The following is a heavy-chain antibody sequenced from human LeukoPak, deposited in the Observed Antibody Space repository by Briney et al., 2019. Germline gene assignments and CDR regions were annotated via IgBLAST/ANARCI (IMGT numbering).Heavy chain of an antibody. D-gene: IGHD6-19*01. V-gene: IGHV3-23*01. CDR3: ARDGDSSGWYGAFDI. J-gene: IGHJ3*02. Sequence: PGGSLRLSCAASGFTVSSNYMSWVRQAPGKGLEWVSTISGGGGSTYYADSVKGRFTISRDNSKNTLYLQMNSLRAEDTAVYYCARDGDSSGWYGAFDIWGQGTMVTVSS. CDR2: ISGGGGST. CDR1: GFTVSSNY.